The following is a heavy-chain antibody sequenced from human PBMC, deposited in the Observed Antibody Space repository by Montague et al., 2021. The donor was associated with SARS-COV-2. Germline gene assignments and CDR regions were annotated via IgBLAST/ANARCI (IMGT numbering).Heavy chain of an antibody. V-gene: IGHV3-74*01. CDR2: INSDGSST. CDR3: ARDIRFYYGSGSPYGGLDY. CDR1: GFTFSSYW. Sequence: SLRLSCAASGFTFSSYWMHWVRQAPGKGLVWVSRINSDGSSTSYADSVKGRFTISRDNAKNTLYLQMNSLRAEDTAVYYCARDIRFYYGSGSPYGGLDYWGQGTLVTVSS. D-gene: IGHD3-10*01. J-gene: IGHJ4*02.